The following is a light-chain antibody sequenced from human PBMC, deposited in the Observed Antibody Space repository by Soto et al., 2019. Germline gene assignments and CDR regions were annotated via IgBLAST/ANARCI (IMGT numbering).Light chain of an antibody. CDR1: SANIGSNP. Sequence: QSVLTQPPSASGTPGQRVTVSCSGSSANIGSNPVNWYQQLPGTAPRLLIDSHNHRHSGVPDRFAGSRSGTSASLGISGLQYEDEHDYYCAAGDDSLRGRVFGTGTKVTVL. V-gene: IGLV1-44*01. CDR3: AAGDDSLRGRV. CDR2: SHN. J-gene: IGLJ1*01.